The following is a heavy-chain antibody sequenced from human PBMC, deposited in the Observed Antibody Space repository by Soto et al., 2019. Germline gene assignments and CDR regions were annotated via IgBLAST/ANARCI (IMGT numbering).Heavy chain of an antibody. J-gene: IGHJ5*02. V-gene: IGHV1-69*13. CDR1: VGTFSSYA. Sequence: ASVKVSCKASVGTFSSYAISWVRQAPGQGLEWMGGIIPIFGTANYAQKFQGRVTITADESTSTAYMELSSLRSEDTAVYYCARSATVTTPPNWFDPWGQGTLVTVSS. D-gene: IGHD4-4*01. CDR2: IIPIFGTA. CDR3: ARSATVTTPPNWFDP.